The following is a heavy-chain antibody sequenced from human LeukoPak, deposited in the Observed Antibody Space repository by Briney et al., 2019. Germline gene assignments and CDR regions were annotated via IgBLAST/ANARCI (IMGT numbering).Heavy chain of an antibody. D-gene: IGHD3-10*01. J-gene: IGHJ4*02. CDR2: MYYSGST. CDR3: ARHSSGSSFRPFNS. V-gene: IGHV4-39*01. Sequence: SETLSLTCTVFGGSISSSSYYWGWIRQPPGKGLEWIGSMYYSGSTDYNPSLKSRVTISVDTSKNQLSLKLSSVTAADTAVYYCARHSSGSSFRPFNSRGQGSLVTVSS. CDR1: GGSISSSSYY.